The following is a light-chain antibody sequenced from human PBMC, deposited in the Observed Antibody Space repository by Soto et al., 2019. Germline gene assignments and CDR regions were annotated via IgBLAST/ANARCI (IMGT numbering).Light chain of an antibody. J-gene: IGKJ4*01. V-gene: IGKV3-15*01. CDR2: DTS. CDR1: QGIGDT. Sequence: EVVMTQSPATLSVSPGEGVTLSCRASQGIGDTLAWYQHKPGQTPRLLIYDTSPRATGVPARFNGSRSGPELTITINNLQYEAVAFYYCHPYSDWALTFGGGTKVECK. CDR3: HPYSDWALT.